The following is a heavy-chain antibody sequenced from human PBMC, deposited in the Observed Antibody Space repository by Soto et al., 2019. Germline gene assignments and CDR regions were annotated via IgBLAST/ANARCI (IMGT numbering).Heavy chain of an antibody. CDR3: AREERITIFGVVTGLFDY. CDR1: GGSIGGFY. Sequence: SETLCLPYTVSGGSIGGFYLRWIRQSPGKGLQWMGYIHYSGSTNYNPSLKSRVTISVDTSKNQFSLKLSSVTAADTAVYYCAREERITIFGVVTGLFDYWGQGTLVTVSS. V-gene: IGHV4-59*01. D-gene: IGHD3-3*01. CDR2: IHYSGST. J-gene: IGHJ4*02.